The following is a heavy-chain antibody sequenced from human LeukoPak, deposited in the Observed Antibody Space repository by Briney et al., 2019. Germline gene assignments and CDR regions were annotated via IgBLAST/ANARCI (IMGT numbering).Heavy chain of an antibody. J-gene: IGHJ6*03. D-gene: IGHD3-22*01. V-gene: IGHV1-69*01. CDR1: GGTFSSYA. CDR3: ARGDSSGYDRGDYYYYYMDV. Sequence: GSSVKVSCTASGGTFSSYAISWVRQAPGQGLEWMGGIIPIFGTANYAQKFQGRVTITADESTSTAYMELSSLRSEDTAVYYCARGDSSGYDRGDYYYYYMDVWGKGTTVTISS. CDR2: IIPIFGTA.